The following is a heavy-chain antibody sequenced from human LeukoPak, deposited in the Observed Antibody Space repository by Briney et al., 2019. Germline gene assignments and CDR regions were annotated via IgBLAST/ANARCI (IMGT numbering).Heavy chain of an antibody. J-gene: IGHJ4*02. CDR3: ARVNINNWHSCDY. D-gene: IGHD1-1*01. Sequence: TSETLSLTCAVSGGSISSNNWWGWLRQPPGKGLEWIGEIYHSGSPNYNPSLKSRVTISVDKSRNHFSLNLSSVTAADTAVYYCARVNINNWHSCDYWGQGTLVTVSS. CDR1: GGSISSNNW. CDR2: IYHSGSP. V-gene: IGHV4-4*02.